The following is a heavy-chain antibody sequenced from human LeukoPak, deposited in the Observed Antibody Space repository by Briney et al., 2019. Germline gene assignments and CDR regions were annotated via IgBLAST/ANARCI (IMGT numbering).Heavy chain of an antibody. J-gene: IGHJ4*02. CDR1: GYTFSSYD. Sequence: GASVKVSCKASGYTFSSYDINWVRQATAQGLEWMGWMNPNSGNTGYAQKFQGRVTMTRNTSISTAYMELSSLRSEDTAMYYCARGGNQRDLRLLLYWGQGTLVTVSS. D-gene: IGHD3-16*01. CDR2: MNPNSGNT. V-gene: IGHV1-8*01. CDR3: ARGGNQRDLRLLLY.